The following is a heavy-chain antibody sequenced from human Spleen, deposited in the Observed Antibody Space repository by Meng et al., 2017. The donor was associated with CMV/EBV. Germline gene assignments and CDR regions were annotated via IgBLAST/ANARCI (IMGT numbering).Heavy chain of an antibody. Sequence: GGSLRLSCAASGFTFSSYGMHWVRQAPGKGLEWVAFIRYDGSNKYYADSVKGRFTISRDNAKNSLYLQMNSLRAEDTAVYYCARDRMDYDILTGYYYYFDYWGQGTLVTVSS. CDR2: IRYDGSNK. CDR1: GFTFSSYG. CDR3: ARDRMDYDILTGYYYYFDY. J-gene: IGHJ4*02. D-gene: IGHD3-9*01. V-gene: IGHV3-30*02.